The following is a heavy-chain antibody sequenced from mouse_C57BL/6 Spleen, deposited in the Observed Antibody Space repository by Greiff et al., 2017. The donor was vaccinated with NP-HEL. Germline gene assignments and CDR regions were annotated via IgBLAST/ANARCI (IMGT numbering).Heavy chain of an antibody. CDR1: GYTFTSYW. D-gene: IGHD1-1*01. CDR2: IYPGSGST. J-gene: IGHJ1*03. V-gene: IGHV1-55*01. Sequence: VQLQQPGAELVKPGASVKMSCKASGYTFTSYWITWVKQRPGQGLEWIGDIYPGSGSTNYNEKFKSKATLTVDTSSSTAYMQLSSLTSEDSAVYYCARLDPPYGTHYWYFDVWGTGTTVTVSS. CDR3: ARLDPPYGTHYWYFDV.